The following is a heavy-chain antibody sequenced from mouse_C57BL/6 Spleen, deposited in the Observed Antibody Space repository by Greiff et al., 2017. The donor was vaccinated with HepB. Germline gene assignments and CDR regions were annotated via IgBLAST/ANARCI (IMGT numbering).Heavy chain of an antibody. CDR3: ARRRSNYFDY. CDR2: IYPGDGDT. CDR1: GYAFSSSW. Sequence: LQESGPELVKPGASVKISCKASGYAFSSSWMNWVKQRPGKGLEWIGRIYPGDGDTNYNGKFKGKATLTADKSSSTAYMQLSSLTSEDSAVYFCARRRSNYFDYWGQGTTLTVSS. J-gene: IGHJ2*01. V-gene: IGHV1-82*01.